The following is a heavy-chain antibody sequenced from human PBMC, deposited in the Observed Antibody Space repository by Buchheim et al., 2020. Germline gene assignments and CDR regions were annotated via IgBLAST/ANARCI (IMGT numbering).Heavy chain of an antibody. Sequence: QLQLQESGPGLVKPSETLSLTCTVSGGSISSSSYYWGWIRQPPGKGLEWLGSIYYSGSTYYNPSLKSRVTISVDTSKNQFSLKLSSVTAADTAVYYCARIDSSSWKDYFDYWGQGTL. CDR1: GGSISSSSYY. J-gene: IGHJ4*02. V-gene: IGHV4-39*01. CDR2: IYYSGST. CDR3: ARIDSSSWKDYFDY. D-gene: IGHD6-13*01.